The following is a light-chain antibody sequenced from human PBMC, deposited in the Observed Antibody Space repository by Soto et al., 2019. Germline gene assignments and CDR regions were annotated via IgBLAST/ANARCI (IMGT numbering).Light chain of an antibody. J-gene: IGKJ4*01. Sequence: EIVLTQSQGTLSLSPGERATLSCRAGRSVSSSYLAWYQQKPGQAPRLLIYGASSRDTGIPYRFSGSGSGTDFTLTITSLQPEDFATYYCQQANSFPLTFGGGTKVDIK. V-gene: IGKV3-20*01. CDR2: GAS. CDR1: RSVSSSY. CDR3: QQANSFPLT.